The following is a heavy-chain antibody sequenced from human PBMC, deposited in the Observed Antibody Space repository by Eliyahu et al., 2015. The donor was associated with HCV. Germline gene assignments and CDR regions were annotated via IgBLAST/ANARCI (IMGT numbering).Heavy chain of an antibody. Sequence: QLQLQESGPRLVKPSETLSLTCXVSGGLITDVFYWGWIRQTPGKGLEWIGAIFYTGNTYYNPSLKSRVTISVDTSKNQFSLKLSSVTAADTAVYYCGRQWERYNLPEYFQRWGQGTLVTVSS. V-gene: IGHV4-39*01. CDR2: IFYTGNT. CDR3: GRQWERYNLPEYFQR. D-gene: IGHD1-1*01. CDR1: GGLITDVFY. J-gene: IGHJ1*01.